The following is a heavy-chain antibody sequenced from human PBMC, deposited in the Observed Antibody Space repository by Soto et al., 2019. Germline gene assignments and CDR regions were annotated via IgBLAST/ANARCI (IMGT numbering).Heavy chain of an antibody. CDR3: ATSPPGTYGAFDL. D-gene: IGHD1-7*01. Sequence: PGGSLRLSWAASEFSFRSYWMHWVRQSPGKGLVWVSRISGDGSSTSYADSVKGRFTISRDNAKNTMNLQIDSLSAEDTAVYYCATSPPGTYGAFDLWGQWTMVTVSS. V-gene: IGHV3-74*01. J-gene: IGHJ3*01. CDR1: EFSFRSYW. CDR2: ISGDGSST.